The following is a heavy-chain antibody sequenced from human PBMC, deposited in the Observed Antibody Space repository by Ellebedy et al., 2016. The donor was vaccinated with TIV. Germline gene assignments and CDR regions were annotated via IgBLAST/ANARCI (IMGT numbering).Heavy chain of an antibody. V-gene: IGHV3-30*02. J-gene: IGHJ6*02. D-gene: IGHD3-16*01. Sequence: GESLKISCATSGFSSSGMHWVRQAPGRGLEWVAFIRSDTTTKYYADSVKGRFTISSDNSKNTLDLQMTSLRPEDTALYYCVKGAYPVPTVMAVWGQGTTVIVSS. CDR3: VKGAYPVPTVMAV. CDR1: GFSSSG. CDR2: IRSDTTTK.